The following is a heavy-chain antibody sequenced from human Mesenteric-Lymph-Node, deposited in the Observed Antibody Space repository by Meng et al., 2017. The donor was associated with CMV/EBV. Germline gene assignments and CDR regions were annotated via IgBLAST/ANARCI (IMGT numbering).Heavy chain of an antibody. D-gene: IGHD4-11*01. J-gene: IGHJ4*02. CDR2: VSWNGSRT. V-gene: IGHV3-19*01. CDR1: GFTFSNSD. CDR3: ARDKQDYSIDY. Sequence: GGSLRLSCAASGFTFSNSDMTWVRQAPGKGLEWVSGVSWNGSRTHYADSVKGRFIISRDNSRNFLYQQMSSLRPEDMAVYYCARDKQDYSIDYWGQGTLVTVSS.